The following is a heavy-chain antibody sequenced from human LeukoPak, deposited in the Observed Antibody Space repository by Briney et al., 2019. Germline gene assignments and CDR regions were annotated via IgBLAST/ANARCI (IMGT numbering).Heavy chain of an antibody. D-gene: IGHD3-16*02. Sequence: KSSQTLSLTCAADGGSFSGYYWSWIRQPPGKGLEWIGEINHSGSTNYNPSLKSRVTISVDTSKNQFSLKLSSVTAADTAVYYCARGMITFGGVIALRYYFDYWGQGTLVTVSS. J-gene: IGHJ4*02. CDR2: INHSGST. V-gene: IGHV4-34*01. CDR3: ARGMITFGGVIALRYYFDY. CDR1: GGSFSGYY.